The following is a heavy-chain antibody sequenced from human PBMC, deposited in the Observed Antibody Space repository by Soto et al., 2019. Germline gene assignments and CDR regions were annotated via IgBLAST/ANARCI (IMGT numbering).Heavy chain of an antibody. CDR2: IYYSGST. CDR3: ARHPSYDILTGYSHYFDY. V-gene: IGHV4-59*08. D-gene: IGHD3-9*01. J-gene: IGHJ4*02. Sequence: PSETLSLTCTVSGGSISSYYWSWIRQPPGKGLEWIGYIYYSGSTNYNPSLKSRVTISVDTSKNQFSLKLSSVTAADTAVYYCARHPSYDILTGYSHYFDYWGQGPLVTVPS. CDR1: GGSISSYY.